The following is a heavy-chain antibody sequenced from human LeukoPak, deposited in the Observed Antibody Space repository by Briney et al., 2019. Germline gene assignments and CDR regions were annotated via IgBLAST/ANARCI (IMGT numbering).Heavy chain of an antibody. CDR1: GYSISSGYY. V-gene: IGHV4-38-2*02. J-gene: IGHJ1*01. CDR2: TYHSGST. D-gene: IGHD3-3*01. CDR3: ARVTSYDFWSGYYTGAEYFQH. Sequence: SETLSLTCTVSGYSISSGYYWGWIRQPPGKGLEWIGSTYHSGSTYYNPSLKSRVTISVDTSKNQFSLKLSSVTAADTAVYYCARVTSYDFWSGYYTGAEYFQHWGQGTLVTVSS.